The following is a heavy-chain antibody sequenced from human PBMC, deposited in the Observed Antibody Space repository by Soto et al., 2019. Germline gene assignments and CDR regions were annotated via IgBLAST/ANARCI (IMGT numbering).Heavy chain of an antibody. CDR2: IKQDGSEK. CDR3: ARDDDYSNYGPNWFDP. V-gene: IGHV3-7*01. Sequence: EVQLVESGGGLVQPGGSLRLSCAASGFTFSSYWMSWVRQAPGKGLEWVANIKQDGSEKYYVDSVKGRFTISRDNAKNSLYLQMNSLRAEDTAVYYCARDDDYSNYGPNWFDPWGQGTLVTVSS. J-gene: IGHJ5*02. CDR1: GFTFSSYW. D-gene: IGHD4-4*01.